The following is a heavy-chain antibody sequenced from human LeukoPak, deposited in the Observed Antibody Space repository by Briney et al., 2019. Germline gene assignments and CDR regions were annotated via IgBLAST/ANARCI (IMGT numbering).Heavy chain of an antibody. J-gene: IGHJ4*02. D-gene: IGHD6-19*01. CDR3: AKDNRRHYTSGPNPDSLH. CDR1: GFTFSSYS. Sequence: GGSLRLSCAASGFTFSSYSMNWARQAPGKGLEWVSSISSSSSYIYYADSVKGRFTISRDNAKNSLYLQMNSLRVEDTAFYYCAKDNRRHYTSGPNPDSLHWGQGALVTVSS. V-gene: IGHV3-21*04. CDR2: ISSSSSYI.